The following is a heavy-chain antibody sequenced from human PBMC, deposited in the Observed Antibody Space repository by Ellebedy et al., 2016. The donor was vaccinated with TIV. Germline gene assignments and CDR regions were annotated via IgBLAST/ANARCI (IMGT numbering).Heavy chain of an antibody. J-gene: IGHJ4*02. Sequence: GGSLRLSCEASGFAYSEFFMSWIRQSPGKGLEWISYISSGGSTTYYADSVKGRFTISRDDAKNSLYLQLNSLTTDDTAVYYCATWAYDSSPYPRFFNYWGQGTLVTVSS. V-gene: IGHV3-11*01. CDR3: ATWAYDSSPYPRFFNY. CDR2: ISSGGSTT. CDR1: GFAYSEFF. D-gene: IGHD3-22*01.